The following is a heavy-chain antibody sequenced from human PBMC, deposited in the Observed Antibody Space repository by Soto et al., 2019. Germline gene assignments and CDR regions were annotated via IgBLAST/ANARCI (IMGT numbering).Heavy chain of an antibody. CDR1: GFTFSSYG. CDR3: AKMIAVAGTGYYYYYGMDV. D-gene: IGHD6-19*01. V-gene: IGHV3-30*18. CDR2: ISYDGSNK. J-gene: IGHJ6*02. Sequence: PGGSLRLSCAASGFTFSSYGMHWVRQAPGKGLEWVAVISYDGSNKYYADSVKGRFTISRDNSKNTLYLQMSSLRAEDTAVYYCAKMIAVAGTGYYYYYGMDVWGQGTTVTVSS.